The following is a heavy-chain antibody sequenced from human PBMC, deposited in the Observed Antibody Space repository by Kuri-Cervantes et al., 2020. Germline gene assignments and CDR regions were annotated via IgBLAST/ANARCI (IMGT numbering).Heavy chain of an antibody. CDR1: GYTCTGYY. D-gene: IGHD6-13*01. CDR2: INPNSGNT. V-gene: IGHV1-8*02. Sequence: ASVKVSCKASGYTCTGYYMHWVRPAPGQGLESMGWINPNSGNTGNAQKFQGRVTMTRNTSISTAYMELRSLRSEDTAVYYCARQYSSSWYVSYNNYYGMDVWGQGTTVTVSS. J-gene: IGHJ6*02. CDR3: ARQYSSSWYVSYNNYYGMDV.